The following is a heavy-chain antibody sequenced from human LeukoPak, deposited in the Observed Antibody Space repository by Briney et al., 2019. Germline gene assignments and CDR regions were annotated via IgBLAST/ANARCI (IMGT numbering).Heavy chain of an antibody. Sequence: SHTLSLTCAISGDSVSSNSAAWNWIRQSPSRGLEWLGRTYYRSKRYNDYAGSVKSRITITPDTSKNQFSLQLNSVTPEDTAVYYCARGGRAAAGTNYFDYWGQGTLVTVSS. CDR1: GDSVSSNSAA. CDR3: ARGGRAAAGTNYFDY. CDR2: TYYRSKRYN. J-gene: IGHJ4*02. V-gene: IGHV6-1*01. D-gene: IGHD6-13*01.